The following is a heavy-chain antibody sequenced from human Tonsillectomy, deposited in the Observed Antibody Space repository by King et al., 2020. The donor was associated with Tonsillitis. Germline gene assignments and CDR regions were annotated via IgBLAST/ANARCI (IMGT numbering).Heavy chain of an antibody. J-gene: IGHJ6*02. CDR2: ISGSGTNT. CDR1: GFTFSSYA. Sequence: VQLVESGGGLVQSGGSLRLSCPASGFTFSSYAMNWVRQAPGKGLEWVSGISGSGTNTYYADSVKGRFTISRDNSKSTLHLQMNSLRAEDTAVYYCAKDWYYDSSGYYDYAMDVWGQGTTVTVSS. V-gene: IGHV3-23*04. CDR3: AKDWYYDSSGYYDYAMDV. D-gene: IGHD3-22*01.